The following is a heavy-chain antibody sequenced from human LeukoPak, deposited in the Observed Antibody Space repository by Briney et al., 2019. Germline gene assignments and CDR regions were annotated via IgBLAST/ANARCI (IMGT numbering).Heavy chain of an antibody. V-gene: IGHV3-21*01. CDR3: ARFDYADYQAFDY. J-gene: IGHJ4*02. Sequence: PGGSLRLSCAASGFTFSSFTMNWVRQAPGKGLEWVSSISSTSTYIHYADSVKGRFTISRDNAKNSLYLQMNSLRAEDTAVYYCARFDYADYQAFDYWGQGTLVTVSS. CDR2: ISSTSTYI. CDR1: GFTFSSFT. D-gene: IGHD4-17*01.